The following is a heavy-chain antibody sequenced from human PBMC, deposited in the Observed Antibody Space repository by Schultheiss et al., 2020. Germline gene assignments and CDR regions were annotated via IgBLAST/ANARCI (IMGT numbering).Heavy chain of an antibody. V-gene: IGHV3-48*03. CDR2: ISSDAT. Sequence: GGSLRLSCAASGFTFSSYAMHWVRQAPGKGLEWVSYISSDATYYADAVKGRFTISRDNAKNSLNLQMNSLRGEDTAVYYCARGKPYDGLDVWGQGTMVTVSS. CDR3: ARGKPYDGLDV. J-gene: IGHJ3*01. CDR1: GFTFSSYA.